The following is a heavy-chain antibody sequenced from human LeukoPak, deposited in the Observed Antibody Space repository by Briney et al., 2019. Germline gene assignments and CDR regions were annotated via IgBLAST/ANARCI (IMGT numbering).Heavy chain of an antibody. CDR3: ASSIVVVPGGIDY. J-gene: IGHJ4*02. D-gene: IGHD2-2*01. Sequence: GGSLRLSCAASGFTFSSYSMNWVRQAPGKGLEWVSSISSSSSYIYYADSVKGRFTISRDNAKNSLYLQMNSLRAEDTAVYYRASSIVVVPGGIDYWGQGTLVTVSS. CDR2: ISSSSSYI. V-gene: IGHV3-21*01. CDR1: GFTFSSYS.